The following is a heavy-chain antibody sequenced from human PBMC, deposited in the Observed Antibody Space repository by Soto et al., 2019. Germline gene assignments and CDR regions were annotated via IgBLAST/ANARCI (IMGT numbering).Heavy chain of an antibody. Sequence: GESLKISCKGSGYSFTSYWIGWVRQMPGKGLEWMGIIYPGDSDTRYSPSFQGQVTISADKSISTAYLQWSGLKASDTAMYYCARHVSPPYGDYGWFDPWGQGTLVTVSS. CDR1: GYSFTSYW. J-gene: IGHJ5*02. CDR2: IYPGDSDT. CDR3: ARHVSPPYGDYGWFDP. D-gene: IGHD4-17*01. V-gene: IGHV5-51*01.